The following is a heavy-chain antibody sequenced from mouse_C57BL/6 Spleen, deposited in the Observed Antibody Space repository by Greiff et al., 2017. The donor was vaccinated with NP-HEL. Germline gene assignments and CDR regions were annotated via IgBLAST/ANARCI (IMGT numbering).Heavy chain of an antibody. CDR1: GYTFTSYW. CDR3: GIIALDGYYDY. Sequence: QVHVKQPGAELVKPGASVKVSCKASGYTFTSYWMHWVKQRPGQGLEWIGRIHPSDSDTNYNQKFKGKATLTVDKSSSTAYMQLSSLTSEDSAVYYCGIIALDGYYDYWGQGTTLTVSS. V-gene: IGHV1-74*01. D-gene: IGHD2-3*01. CDR2: IHPSDSDT. J-gene: IGHJ2*01.